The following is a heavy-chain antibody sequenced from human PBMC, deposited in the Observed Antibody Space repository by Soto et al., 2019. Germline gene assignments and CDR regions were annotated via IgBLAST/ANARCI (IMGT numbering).Heavy chain of an antibody. D-gene: IGHD2-2*02. CDR2: IYYSGST. J-gene: IGHJ5*02. V-gene: IGHV4-59*01. CDR1: GGSISSYY. Sequence: SETLSLTCTVSGGSISSYYWSWIRQPPGKGLEWIGYIYYSGSTDYNPSLKSRVTISVDTSKNQFSLKLSSVTAADTAVYYCAREIVVVVPAAIGYWFDPWGQGTLVTVSS. CDR3: AREIVVVVPAAIGYWFDP.